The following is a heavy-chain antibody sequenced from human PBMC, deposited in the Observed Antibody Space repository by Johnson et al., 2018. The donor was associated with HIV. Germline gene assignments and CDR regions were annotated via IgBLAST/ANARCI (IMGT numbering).Heavy chain of an antibody. V-gene: IGHV3-23*01. J-gene: IGHJ3*01. Sequence: VLLLESGGGLVQPEESLRLSCAASGFTFSSYSMTWVRQAPGKGLEWVSVVSGSGGRTYYADSVKGRFTISRDNSKNTLYLQMNRLRVEDTAVYYCAKDKFMFLENPVDAFDVCGQGTMVTFFS. CDR3: AKDKFMFLENPVDAFDV. D-gene: IGHD3-3*01. CDR1: GFTFSSYS. CDR2: VSGSGGRT.